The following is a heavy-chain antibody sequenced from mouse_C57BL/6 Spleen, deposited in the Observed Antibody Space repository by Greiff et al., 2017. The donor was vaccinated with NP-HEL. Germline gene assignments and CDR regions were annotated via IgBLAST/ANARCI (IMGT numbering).Heavy chain of an antibody. CDR1: GFTFSDYY. V-gene: IGHV5-16*01. Sequence: EVKLMESEGGLVQPGSSMKLSCTASGFTFSDYYMAWVRQVPEKGLEWVANINYDGSSTYYLDSLKSRFIISRDNAKNILYLQMSSLKSEDTATYYCARERYYGSRGYFDYWGQGTTLTVSS. CDR3: ARERYYGSRGYFDY. J-gene: IGHJ2*01. CDR2: INYDGSST. D-gene: IGHD1-1*01.